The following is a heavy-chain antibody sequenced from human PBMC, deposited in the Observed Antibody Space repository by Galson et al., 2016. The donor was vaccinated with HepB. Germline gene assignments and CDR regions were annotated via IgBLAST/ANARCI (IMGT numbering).Heavy chain of an antibody. CDR2: ISYSGST. J-gene: IGHJ4*02. Sequence: SETLSLTCTVSGVSVISGSYYWTWIRQPPGKGLEWIGYISYSGSTNYNPSLKSRVTISIDTSKNQFSLKLSSVTAADTAVYYCARASSGSDYWGQGTLVTVSS. CDR3: ARASSGSDY. V-gene: IGHV4-61*01. D-gene: IGHD5-12*01. CDR1: GVSVISGSYY.